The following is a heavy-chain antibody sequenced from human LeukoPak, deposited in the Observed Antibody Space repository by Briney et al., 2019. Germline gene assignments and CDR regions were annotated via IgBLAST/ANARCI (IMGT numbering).Heavy chain of an antibody. CDR2: IHYSGST. Sequence: KPSQTLSLTCTVSGGSISSGGYFWSWIRQLPGKGLEWIGYIHYSGSTYYYPPLKSRVSMSVDRSKNQFSLKLTSVTAADTAEYYCARDRETSMGGGTFDIWGQGTMVTVSS. J-gene: IGHJ3*02. CDR3: ARDRETSMGGGTFDI. V-gene: IGHV4-31*03. CDR1: GGSISSGGYF. D-gene: IGHD3-10*01.